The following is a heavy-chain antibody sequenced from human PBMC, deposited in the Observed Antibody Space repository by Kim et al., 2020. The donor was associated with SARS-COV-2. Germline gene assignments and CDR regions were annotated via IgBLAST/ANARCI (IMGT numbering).Heavy chain of an antibody. D-gene: IGHD6-19*01. V-gene: IGHV5-51*01. CDR3: ARRGTGAGGFDY. J-gene: IGHJ4*02. Sequence: RYSPSCQGQVTISADKSISTAYLQWSSLKASDTAMYYCARRGTGAGGFDYWGQGTLVTVSS.